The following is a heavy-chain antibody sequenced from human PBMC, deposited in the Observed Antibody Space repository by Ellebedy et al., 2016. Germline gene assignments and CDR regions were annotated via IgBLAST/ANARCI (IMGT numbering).Heavy chain of an antibody. D-gene: IGHD3-22*01. Sequence: GESLKISXAASGFTFSSYAMHWVRQAPGKGLEWVAVISYDGSNKYYADSVKGRFTISRDNSKNTLYLQMNSLRAEDTAVYYCARGRYDSSGYYQDYWGQGTLVTVSS. J-gene: IGHJ4*02. CDR3: ARGRYDSSGYYQDY. CDR2: ISYDGSNK. V-gene: IGHV3-30-3*01. CDR1: GFTFSSYA.